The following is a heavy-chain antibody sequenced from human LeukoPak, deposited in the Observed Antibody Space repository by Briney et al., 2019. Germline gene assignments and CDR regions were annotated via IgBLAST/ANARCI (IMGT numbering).Heavy chain of an antibody. CDR2: IYYSGST. CDR1: GGSINSGDYY. D-gene: IGHD1-1*01. J-gene: IGHJ5*02. V-gene: IGHV4-30-4*01. CDR3: ARAPTTSALNDWFDP. Sequence: SETLSLTCTVSGGSINSGDYYWSWIRQPPGKGLEWIGYIYYSGSTYYNPSLKSRVTISVDTSKNQFSLKLSSVTAADTAVYYCARAPTTSALNDWFDPWGQGTLVTVSS.